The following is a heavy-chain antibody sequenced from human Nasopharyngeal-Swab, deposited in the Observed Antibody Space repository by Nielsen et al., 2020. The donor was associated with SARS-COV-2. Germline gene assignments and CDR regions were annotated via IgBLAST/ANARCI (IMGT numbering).Heavy chain of an antibody. Sequence: YCAASGFTFSNYGMHWVRQAPGKGLEWVAVISYDGNIKSYADSVRGRFLISRDNSHNTLYLQMSRLRTEDRAVYYCAKAFGEDQLAEDAFDAWGQGTMVTVSS. J-gene: IGHJ3*01. CDR2: ISYDGNIK. D-gene: IGHD3-16*01. CDR1: GFTFSNYG. CDR3: AKAFGEDQLAEDAFDA. V-gene: IGHV3-30*18.